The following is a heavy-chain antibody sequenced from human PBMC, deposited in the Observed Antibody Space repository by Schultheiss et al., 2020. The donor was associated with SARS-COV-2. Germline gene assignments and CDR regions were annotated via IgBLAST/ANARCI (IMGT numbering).Heavy chain of an antibody. Sequence: GGSLRLSCAASGFTFSNYWMHWVRRAPGKGLEWVSGISWNSGSIGYADSVKGRFTISRDNAKNSLYLQMNSLRAEDTAVYYCARGPTVTMGFDYWGQGTLVTVSS. V-gene: IGHV3-48*04. CDR2: ISWNSGSI. CDR1: GFTFSNYW. J-gene: IGHJ4*02. D-gene: IGHD4-17*01. CDR3: ARGPTVTMGFDY.